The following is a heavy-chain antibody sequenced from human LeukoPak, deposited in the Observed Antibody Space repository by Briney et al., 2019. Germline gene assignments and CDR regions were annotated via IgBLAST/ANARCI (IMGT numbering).Heavy chain of an antibody. V-gene: IGHV4-34*01. CDR2: INHSGST. CDR3: ARGLPGYYYYYGMDV. CDR1: VGSFSGYY. J-gene: IGHJ6*02. Sequence: PSETLSLTCAVYVGSFSGYYWSWLRQPPGKGLEWIGEINHSGSTNYNPSLKSRVTISVDTSKNQFSLKLSSVTAADTAVYYCARGLPGYYYYYGMDVWGQGTTVTVSS.